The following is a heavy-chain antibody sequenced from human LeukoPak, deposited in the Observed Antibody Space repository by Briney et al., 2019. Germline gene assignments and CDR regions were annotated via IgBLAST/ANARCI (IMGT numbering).Heavy chain of an antibody. CDR1: GFTFSSYA. Sequence: GGSLRLSCAASGFTFSSYAMSWVRQAPGKGLEWVSAISGSGGSTYYADSVKGRFTTSRDNSKNTLYLQMNSLRAEDTAVYYCAKEGLLWFGELSYFDYWGQGTLVTVSS. V-gene: IGHV3-23*01. CDR2: ISGSGGST. D-gene: IGHD3-10*01. CDR3: AKEGLLWFGELSYFDY. J-gene: IGHJ4*02.